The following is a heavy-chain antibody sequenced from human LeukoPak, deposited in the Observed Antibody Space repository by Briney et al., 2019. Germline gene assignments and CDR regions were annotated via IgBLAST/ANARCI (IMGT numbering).Heavy chain of an antibody. CDR2: IYYSGST. Sequence: SETLSLTCTVSGGSISSYYWSWIRQPPGKGLEWIGYIYYSGSTNYNPSLKSRVTISVDTSKNQFTLKLSSVTAADTAVYYCARGAFYGDYDYWGQGTLVTVSS. CDR1: GGSISSYY. D-gene: IGHD4-17*01. CDR3: ARGAFYGDYDY. V-gene: IGHV4-59*01. J-gene: IGHJ4*02.